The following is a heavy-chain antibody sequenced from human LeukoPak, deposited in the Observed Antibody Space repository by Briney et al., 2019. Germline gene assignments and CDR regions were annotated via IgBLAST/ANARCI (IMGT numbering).Heavy chain of an antibody. Sequence: ASVKVSCKASGYTFTSYGISWVRQAPGQGLEWMGWISAYNGNTNYAQKLQGRVTMTTDTSTSTAYVELRSLRSDDTAVYYCARDIVVVPAAIREGNWFDPWGQGTLVTVSS. CDR2: ISAYNGNT. J-gene: IGHJ5*02. CDR3: ARDIVVVPAAIREGNWFDP. V-gene: IGHV1-18*01. D-gene: IGHD2-2*02. CDR1: GYTFTSYG.